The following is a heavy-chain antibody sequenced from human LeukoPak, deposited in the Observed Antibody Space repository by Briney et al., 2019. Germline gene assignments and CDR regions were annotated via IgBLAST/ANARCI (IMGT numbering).Heavy chain of an antibody. CDR2: ISSCGSSI. J-gene: IGHJ4*02. Sequence: PGGSLRLSCAASGFTFSDYYMSWIRQAPGKGLEWVSYISSCGSSISYTDSVGGRFTISRDNAKNSLYLQINSLRAEDTAVYYWARDHGVTNSWYVCCRGQGTLVTVSS. CDR3: ARDHGVTNSWYVCC. V-gene: IGHV3-11*04. CDR1: GFTFSDYY. D-gene: IGHD6-13*01.